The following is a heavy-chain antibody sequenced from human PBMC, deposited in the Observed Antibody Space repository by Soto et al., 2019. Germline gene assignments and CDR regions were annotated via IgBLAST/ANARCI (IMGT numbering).Heavy chain of an antibody. CDR1: GYTFSTYY. V-gene: IGHV1-2*02. Sequence: ASVKVSCKASGYTFSTYYMYWVRQTPRHGLEWMGGINSDTGDTHYAQKFQGSVTMTRDTSIGTAYMELTSLTSDDTAVDYCARDPIGGGAPYYFDFWGRGTRVTVSP. CDR2: INSDTGDT. D-gene: IGHD3-16*01. CDR3: ARDPIGGGAPYYFDF. J-gene: IGHJ4*02.